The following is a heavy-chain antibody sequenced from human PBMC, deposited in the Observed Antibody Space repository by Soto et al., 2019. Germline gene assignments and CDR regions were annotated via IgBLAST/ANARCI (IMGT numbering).Heavy chain of an antibody. CDR1: NGSFSVYY. CDR3: ARDSTRRGACDI. CDR2: INHSGST. D-gene: IGHD4-4*01. Sequence: PSETRSLTCAIYNGSFSVYYCIWIRQSPGEGLEWIGEINHSGSTNYNPSLKSRVTMSVDASKNQFSLKLDSVTAADTAVYYCARDSTRRGACDIWGQGTTVT. V-gene: IGHV4-34*01. J-gene: IGHJ3*02.